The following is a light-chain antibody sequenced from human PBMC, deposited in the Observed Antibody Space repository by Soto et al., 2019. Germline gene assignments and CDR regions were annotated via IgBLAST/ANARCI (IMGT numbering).Light chain of an antibody. Sequence: DLPMTQSPSSLSASVGDRVTITCQASQDISNYLNWYQQKPGKAPKLLIYDASNLETGVPSRFSGSGSGTDFTFTISSLQPEDIATYYCQQYDNLRRGFGPGTKVDIK. CDR2: DAS. CDR1: QDISNY. CDR3: QQYDNLRRG. V-gene: IGKV1-33*01. J-gene: IGKJ3*01.